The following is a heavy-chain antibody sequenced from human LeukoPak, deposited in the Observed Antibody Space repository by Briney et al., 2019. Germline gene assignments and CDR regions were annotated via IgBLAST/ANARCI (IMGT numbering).Heavy chain of an antibody. D-gene: IGHD2-15*01. V-gene: IGHV4-34*01. Sequence: SETLSLTCAVYGGSFSGYYWSWIRQPPGKGLEWIGEINHSGSTNYNPSLKSRVTISVGTSKNQFSLKLSSVTAADTAVYYCARIEVVAATLFDYWGQGTLVTVSS. CDR2: INHSGST. CDR3: ARIEVVAATLFDY. CDR1: GGSFSGYY. J-gene: IGHJ4*02.